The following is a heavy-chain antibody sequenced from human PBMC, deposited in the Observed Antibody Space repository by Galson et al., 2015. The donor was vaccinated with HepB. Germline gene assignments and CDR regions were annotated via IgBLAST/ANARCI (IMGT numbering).Heavy chain of an antibody. CDR2: ISGSGGST. D-gene: IGHD4-23*01. CDR1: GFTFSSYA. CDR3: AKDLEEQYGAKRGWFDP. Sequence: SLRLSCAASGFTFSSYAMSWVRQAPGKGLEWVSAISGSGGSTYYADSVKGRFTISRDNSKNTLYLQMNSLRAEDTAVYYCAKDLEEQYGAKRGWFDPWGQGTLVTVSS. V-gene: IGHV3-23*01. J-gene: IGHJ5*02.